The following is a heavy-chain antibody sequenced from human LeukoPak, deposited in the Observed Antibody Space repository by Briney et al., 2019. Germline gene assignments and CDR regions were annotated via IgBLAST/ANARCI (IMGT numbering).Heavy chain of an antibody. Sequence: GASVKVSCKASGYTFTSYAMNWVRQAPGQGLEWMGWINTNTGNPTYAQGFTGRFVFSLDTSFSTAYLQISSLKAEDTAVYYCARDARYFDWLLYPHYYYMDVWGKGTTVTVSS. CDR2: INTNTGNP. CDR1: GYTFTSYA. D-gene: IGHD3-9*01. V-gene: IGHV7-4-1*02. CDR3: ARDARYFDWLLYPHYYYMDV. J-gene: IGHJ6*03.